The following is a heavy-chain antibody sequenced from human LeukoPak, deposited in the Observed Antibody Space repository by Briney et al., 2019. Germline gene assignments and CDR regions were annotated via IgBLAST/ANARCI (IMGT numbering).Heavy chain of an antibody. V-gene: IGHV3-20*04. Sequence: GGSLRLSCAASGFTFSSYSMNWVRQAPGKGLEWVSGINWNGGSIGYADSVKGRFTISRYNAKNSLYLQMNSLRAEDTALYYCARRRDYYDSSGYYWVIDYWGQGTLVTVSS. CDR2: INWNGGSI. CDR3: ARRRDYYDSSGYYWVIDY. J-gene: IGHJ4*02. D-gene: IGHD3-22*01. CDR1: GFTFSSYS.